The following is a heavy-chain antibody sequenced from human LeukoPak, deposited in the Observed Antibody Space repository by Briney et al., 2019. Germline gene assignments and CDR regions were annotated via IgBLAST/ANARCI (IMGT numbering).Heavy chain of an antibody. D-gene: IGHD2-21*02. CDR1: GFTLSTYA. CDR2: ISIRGGST. J-gene: IGHJ5*02. CDR3: AKGWDLLFGHCLLDL. Sequence: GGSLSLSCAPSGFTLSTYAMSWVRQAPGKGLEWVSGISIRGGSTSYADSVKGRFTISRDNPKTTFSLHLNRLRAEATAVYYFAKGWDLLFGHCLLDLWGQGTLVTVSS. V-gene: IGHV3-23*01.